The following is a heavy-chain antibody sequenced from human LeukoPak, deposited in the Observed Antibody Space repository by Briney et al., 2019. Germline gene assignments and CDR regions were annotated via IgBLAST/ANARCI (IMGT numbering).Heavy chain of an antibody. CDR2: ISAYNGNT. J-gene: IGHJ5*02. D-gene: IGHD5-24*01. CDR1: GGTFSSYA. CDR3: ARDNSVRDEAWWFNP. V-gene: IGHV1-18*01. Sequence: ASVKVSCKASGGTFSSYAISWVRQAPGQGLEWMGWISAYNGNTTYAQKFQGRVTLTRDMSTSTDYLELSSLRSEDTAVYYCARDNSVRDEAWWFNPWGQGTLVTVSS.